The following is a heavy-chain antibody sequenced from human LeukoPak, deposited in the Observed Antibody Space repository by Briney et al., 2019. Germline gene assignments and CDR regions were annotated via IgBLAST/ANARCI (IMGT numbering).Heavy chain of an antibody. CDR3: ASEGSIAASGFDP. CDR1: GGTFSSYA. D-gene: IGHD6-6*01. Sequence: VASVKVSCKASGGTFSSYAISWVRQAPGQGLEWMGGIIPIFGTANYAQKFQGRVTMTRDMSTSTVYMELSSLRSEDTAVYYCASEGSIAASGFDPWGQGTLVTVSS. CDR2: IIPIFGTA. V-gene: IGHV1-69*05. J-gene: IGHJ5*02.